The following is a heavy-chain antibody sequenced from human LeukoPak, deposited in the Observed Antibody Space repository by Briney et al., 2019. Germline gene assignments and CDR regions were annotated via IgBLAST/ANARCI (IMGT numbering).Heavy chain of an antibody. V-gene: IGHV1-8*03. CDR3: ARGDGSGYQHYMDV. CDR1: GYTITNYD. CDR2: MNPNSGNR. Sequence: ASVKVSCKASGYTITNYDINWVRQATGQGLEWMGCMNPNSGNRGYAQKFQGRVTITGNTSGSTAYTELSSLRSEDTAVYDCARGDGSGYQHYMDVWGKGTKVTVSS. D-gene: IGHD2-2*01. J-gene: IGHJ6*03.